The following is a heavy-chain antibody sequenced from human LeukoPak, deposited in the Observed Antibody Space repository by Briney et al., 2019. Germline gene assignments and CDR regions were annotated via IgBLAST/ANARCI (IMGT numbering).Heavy chain of an antibody. CDR3: ARALNRHIGAFEY. CDR1: GFTFSYYG. D-gene: IGHD4/OR15-4a*01. J-gene: IGHJ4*02. Sequence: GSSLTLSCAASGFTFSYYGLHWVRQAPGKGLEWVSVIYADFDSTDYADSVKGRFTISRDNSKNTLYLHMNSLRLEDTATYFCARALNRHIGAFEYWGQGALVTVSS. CDR2: IYADFDST. V-gene: IGHV3-53*01.